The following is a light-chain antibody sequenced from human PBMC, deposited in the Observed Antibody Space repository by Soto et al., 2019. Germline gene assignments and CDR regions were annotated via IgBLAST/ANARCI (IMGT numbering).Light chain of an antibody. CDR3: SSYTGSSTPVV. CDR1: SSDVGGYNY. J-gene: IGLJ2*01. CDR2: DVS. V-gene: IGLV2-14*03. Sequence: QSALPQPASVSGSPGQSITLSCTGTSSDVGGYNYVSWYQHHPGKAPKLIIYDVSNRPSGVSNRFSGSKSGNTASLTISGLQAEDEAEYYCSSYTGSSTPVVFGGGTKLTVL.